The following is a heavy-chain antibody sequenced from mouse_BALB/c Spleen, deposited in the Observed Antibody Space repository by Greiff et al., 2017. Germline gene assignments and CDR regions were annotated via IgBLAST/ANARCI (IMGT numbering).Heavy chain of an antibody. Sequence: QVQLQQPGAELVKPGASVKLSCKASGYTFTSYWMHWVKQRPGQGLEWIGEINPSNGRTNYNEKFKSKATLTVDKSSRTAYMQLSSLTSEDSAVYYCARYGYDGAFAYWGQGTLVTVSA. CDR1: GYTFTSYW. CDR2: INPSNGRT. D-gene: IGHD2-2*01. V-gene: IGHV1S81*02. CDR3: ARYGYDGAFAY. J-gene: IGHJ3*01.